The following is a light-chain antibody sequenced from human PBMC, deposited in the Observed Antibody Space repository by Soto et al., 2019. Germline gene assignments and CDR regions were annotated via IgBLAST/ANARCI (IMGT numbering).Light chain of an antibody. CDR3: QQYNLYSYT. J-gene: IGKJ5*01. Sequence: DIQMTQSPSSVSASVGDRVIITCRASQGIGSWLAWYQQKPGKAPKLLIYAASSLLSGVPSRFSGSESGTDFTLTINSLQSDDFATYYCQQYNLYSYTFGQGTRLEI. V-gene: IGKV1D-16*01. CDR1: QGIGSW. CDR2: AAS.